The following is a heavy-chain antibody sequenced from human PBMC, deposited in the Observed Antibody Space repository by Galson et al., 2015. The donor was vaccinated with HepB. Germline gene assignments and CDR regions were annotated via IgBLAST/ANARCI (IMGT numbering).Heavy chain of an antibody. CDR3: ARGNWELPRLDY. CDR1: GFTFSTYA. D-gene: IGHD1-26*01. V-gene: IGHV3-23*01. Sequence: SLRLSCAVSGFTFSTYAVSWVRQAPGKGLDWVSSLYERTGGTYYADSVKGRLTISRDNAKNSLFLQMNSLRPEDTAIYYCARGNWELPRLDYWGQGTLVTVSS. J-gene: IGHJ4*02. CDR2: LYERTGGT.